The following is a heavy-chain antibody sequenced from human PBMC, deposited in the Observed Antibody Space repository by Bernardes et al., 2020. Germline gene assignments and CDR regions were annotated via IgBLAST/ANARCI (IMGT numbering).Heavy chain of an antibody. V-gene: IGHV6-1*01. D-gene: IGHD4-17*01. CDR2: TYYRSKWYY. CDR3: ARGRTRLDI. Sequence: QTLSLTCGISGDSVSSNSGAWNWIRQSPSRGLEWLGRTYYRSKWYYDYALSVKSRIAINPDTSKNQFSLQLNSVTPEDTAVYYCARGRTRLDIWGQGTMVTVSS. J-gene: IGHJ3*02. CDR1: GDSVSSNSGA.